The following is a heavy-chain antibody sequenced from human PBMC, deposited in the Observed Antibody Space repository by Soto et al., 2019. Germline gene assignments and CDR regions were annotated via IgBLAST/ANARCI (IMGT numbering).Heavy chain of an antibody. CDR2: INHSGST. D-gene: IGHD3-9*01. V-gene: IGHV4-34*01. J-gene: IGHJ4*02. CDR3: ARGGVPYFHWFLN. CDR1: GGSFSGYY. Sequence: SETLSLTCAVYGGSFSGYYWSWIRQPPGKGLDWIGEINHSGSTNYNPSLKSRVTISLDTSKNQFSLKLTSVTAADTAVYYGARGGVPYFHWFLNWGQGTMGTVSS.